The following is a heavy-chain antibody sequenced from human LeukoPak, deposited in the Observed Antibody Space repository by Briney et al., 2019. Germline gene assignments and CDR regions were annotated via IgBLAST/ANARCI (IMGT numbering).Heavy chain of an antibody. CDR2: IDWNGGRT. D-gene: IGHD3-3*01. CDR3: ATGLSGLSDTFDI. CDR1: GFTFGDYG. V-gene: IGHV3-20*04. J-gene: IGHJ3*02. Sequence: PGGSLRLSCAASGFTFGDYGMTWVRQVPGKGPEWVSGIDWNGGRTGYADSVEGRFTISRANAKNSLYLQMNSLRAEDTALYYCATGLSGLSDTFDIWGQGTMVSVSS.